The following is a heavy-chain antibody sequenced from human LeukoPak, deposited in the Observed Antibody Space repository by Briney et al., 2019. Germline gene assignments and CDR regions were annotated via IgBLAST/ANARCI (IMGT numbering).Heavy chain of an antibody. V-gene: IGHV3-48*04. J-gene: IGHJ4*02. CDR1: GFTLSSYW. D-gene: IGHD3-22*01. CDR3: ARDWVIYDSSGYYYEQFDY. CDR2: ISSSGSTI. Sequence: GGSLRLSCAASGFTLSSYWMSWVRQAPGKGLEWVSYISSSGSTIYYADSVKGRFTISRDNAKNSLYLQMNSLRAEDTAVYYCARDWVIYDSSGYYYEQFDYWGQGTLVTVSS.